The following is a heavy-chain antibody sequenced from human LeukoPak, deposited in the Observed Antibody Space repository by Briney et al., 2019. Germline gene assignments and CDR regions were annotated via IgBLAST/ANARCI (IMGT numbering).Heavy chain of an antibody. J-gene: IGHJ4*02. D-gene: IGHD6-13*01. CDR1: GGSISSGGYY. CDR3: AREAAAGMTFFDY. CDR2: IYYSGST. V-gene: IGHV4-31*03. Sequence: SETLSLTCTGSGGSISSGGYYWSWIRQHPGKGLEWIGYIYYSGSTYYNPSLKSRVTISVDTSKNQFSLKLSSVTAADTAVYYCAREAAAGMTFFDYWGQGTLVTVSS.